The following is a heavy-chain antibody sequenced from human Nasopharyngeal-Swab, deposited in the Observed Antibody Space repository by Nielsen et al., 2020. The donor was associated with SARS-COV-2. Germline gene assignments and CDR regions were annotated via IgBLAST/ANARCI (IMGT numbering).Heavy chain of an antibody. CDR1: GGSFSGYY. J-gene: IGHJ4*02. V-gene: IGHV4-34*01. D-gene: IGHD2-15*01. Sequence: SETLSLTCAVYGGSFSGYYWSWIRQPPGKGLEWIGEINHSGSTNYNPSLKSRVTISVDTSKNQFSLKLSSVTAADTAVYYCARAGESYVVVVAATTPSFDYWGQGTLVTVSS. CDR3: ARAGESYVVVVAATTPSFDY. CDR2: INHSGST.